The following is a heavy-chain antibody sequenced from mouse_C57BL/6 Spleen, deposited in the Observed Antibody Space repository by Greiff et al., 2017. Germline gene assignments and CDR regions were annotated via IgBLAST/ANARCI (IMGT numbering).Heavy chain of an antibody. CDR3: ARNRDAAMDY. Sequence: VQLQQSGPGLVAPSQSLSITCTVTGFSLTSYAISWVRQPPGKGLEWHGVIWTGGGTNYNSALKSRLSISKDNSKSQVFLKMNSLQTDDTARYYCARNRDAAMDYWGQGTSVTVSS. V-gene: IGHV2-9-1*01. CDR2: IWTGGGT. CDR1: GFSLTSYA. J-gene: IGHJ4*01.